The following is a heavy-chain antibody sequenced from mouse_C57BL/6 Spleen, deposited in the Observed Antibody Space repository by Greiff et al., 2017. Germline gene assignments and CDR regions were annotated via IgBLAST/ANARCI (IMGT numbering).Heavy chain of an antibody. CDR2: IYPGDGDT. J-gene: IGHJ2*01. V-gene: IGHV1-80*01. Sequence: QVQLKESGAELVKPGASVKISCKASGYAFSSYWMNWVKQRPGKGIEWIGQIYPGDGDTNYNGKFKGKATLTADKSSSTAYMQLSSLTSEDSAVYFCAQTAQALDFDYWGQGTTRTVSS. D-gene: IGHD3-2*02. CDR3: AQTAQALDFDY. CDR1: GYAFSSYW.